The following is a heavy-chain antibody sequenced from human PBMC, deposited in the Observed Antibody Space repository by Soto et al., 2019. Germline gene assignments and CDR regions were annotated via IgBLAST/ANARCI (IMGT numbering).Heavy chain of an antibody. CDR2: IIPILGIA. Sequence: ASVKVSCKASGGTFSSYTISWVRQAPGQGLEWMGRIIPILGIANYAQKFQGRVTITADKSTSTAYMELSSLRSEDTAVYYCARSGAAVAGVDYWGQGTLVTVSS. CDR3: ARSGAAVAGVDY. V-gene: IGHV1-69*02. D-gene: IGHD6-19*01. CDR1: GGTFSSYT. J-gene: IGHJ4*02.